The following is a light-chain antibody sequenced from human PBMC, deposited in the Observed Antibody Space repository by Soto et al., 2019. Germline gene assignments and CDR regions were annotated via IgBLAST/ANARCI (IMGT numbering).Light chain of an antibody. CDR1: EDISNY. CDR2: DAS. V-gene: IGKV1-33*01. Sequence: DIQMTQSPSSLSASVGDRVTITCQVSEDISNYLNWYQQKPGKAPKLLIYDASNLETGVPSRFSGRGSGTDFTFTISSLQPEDIATYYCQQYDTLKVTFGPGTKVDI. CDR3: QQYDTLKVT. J-gene: IGKJ3*01.